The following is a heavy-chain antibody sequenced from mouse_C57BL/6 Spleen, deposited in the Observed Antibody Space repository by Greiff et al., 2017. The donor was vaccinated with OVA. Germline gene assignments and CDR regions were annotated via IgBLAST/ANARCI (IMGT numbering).Heavy chain of an antibody. Sequence: QVQLQQSGTELVKPGASVKLSCKASGYTFTSYWMHWVKQRPGQGLEWIGNINPSNGGTNYNEKFKSKATLTVDKSSSTAYMQLSSLTSEDSAVYYCARFPFITTVVAPYFDYWGQGTTLTVSS. D-gene: IGHD1-1*01. V-gene: IGHV1-53*01. J-gene: IGHJ2*01. CDR1: GYTFTSYW. CDR3: ARFPFITTVVAPYFDY. CDR2: INPSNGGT.